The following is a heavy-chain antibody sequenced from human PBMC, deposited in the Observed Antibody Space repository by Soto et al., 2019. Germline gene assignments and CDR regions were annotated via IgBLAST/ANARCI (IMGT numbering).Heavy chain of an antibody. V-gene: IGHV1-18*01. CDR3: ARDYFDYGDHLGY. CDR1: GYTFTSYG. J-gene: IGHJ4*02. Sequence: GASVKVSCKASGYTFTSYGISWVRQAPGQGLEWMGWISAYNGNTNYAQKLQGRVTMTTDTSTSTAYKELRSLRSDDTAVYYCARDYFDYGDHLGYWGQGTLVTVSS. CDR2: ISAYNGNT. D-gene: IGHD4-17*01.